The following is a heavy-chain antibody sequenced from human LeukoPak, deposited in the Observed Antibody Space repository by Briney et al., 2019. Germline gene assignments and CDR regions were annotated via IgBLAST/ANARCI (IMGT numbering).Heavy chain of an antibody. V-gene: IGHV4-39*01. J-gene: IGHJ4*02. CDR2: IYYSGST. Sequence: SEALSLACTVSGDSISSSRSYWGWNRQPPGKGLEWIGSIYYSGSTYCNPSLKSRVTISVDTSKNQFSLKLSSVTAADTAVYYCARSGHTGYYFDYWGQGTLVTVSS. D-gene: IGHD1-14*01. CDR3: ARSGHTGYYFDY. CDR1: GDSISSSRSY.